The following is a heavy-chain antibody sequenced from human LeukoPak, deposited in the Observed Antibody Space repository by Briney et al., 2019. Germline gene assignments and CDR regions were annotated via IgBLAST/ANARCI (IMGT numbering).Heavy chain of an antibody. CDR1: GGSISSYY. D-gene: IGHD3-9*01. J-gene: IGHJ6*02. Sequence: SETLSLTCTVSGGSISSYYWSWIRQPPGKGLEWIGYIYYSGSTNYNPSLKSRVTISVDTSKNQFSLKLSSVTAAGTAVYYCARHARRYDILTGYYALGMDVWGQGTTVTVSS. V-gene: IGHV4-59*08. CDR3: ARHARRYDILTGYYALGMDV. CDR2: IYYSGST.